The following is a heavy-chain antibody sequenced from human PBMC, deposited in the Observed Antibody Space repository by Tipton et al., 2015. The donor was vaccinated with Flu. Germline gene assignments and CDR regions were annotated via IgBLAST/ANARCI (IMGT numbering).Heavy chain of an antibody. V-gene: IGHV4-39*07. CDR1: GASISSTSYF. D-gene: IGHD6-19*01. J-gene: IGHJ4*02. CDR2: MYHNGGT. CDR3: ARGPEQWLVNPHYFDY. Sequence: LRLSCTVSGASISSTSYFWGWIRQPPGKGLEWIGTMYHNGGTYFNPSLKSRVSMAVDTSEKQFSLKLNSVTAADTAVYYCARGPEQWLVNPHYFDYWGQGTLVTVSS.